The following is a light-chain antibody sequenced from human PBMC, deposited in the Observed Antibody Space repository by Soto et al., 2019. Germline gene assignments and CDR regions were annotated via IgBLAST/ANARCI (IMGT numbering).Light chain of an antibody. CDR1: QSISSW. Sequence: DIQMTQSPSTLSASVGDRVTITCRASQSISSWLAWYQQKPGKAPKLLIYKASSLESGVPSRFSGSGSGTEFTLTISSLQPDDFATYYCQQYNSFPPLHTFGPGTKVDIK. J-gene: IGKJ3*01. CDR2: KAS. V-gene: IGKV1-5*03. CDR3: QQYNSFPPLHT.